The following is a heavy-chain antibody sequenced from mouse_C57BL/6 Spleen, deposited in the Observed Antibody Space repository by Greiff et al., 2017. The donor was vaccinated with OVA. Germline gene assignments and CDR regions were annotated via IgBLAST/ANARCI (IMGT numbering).Heavy chain of an antibody. CDR2: INPNNGGT. CDR3: AGGPAWCAY. Sequence: EVQGVESGPELVKPGASVKISCKASGYTFTDYNMDWVKQSHGKSLEWIGDINPNNGGTIYNQKFKGKATLTVDKSSSTAYMELRSLTSEDTAVYYCAGGPAWCAYWGQGTLVTVSA. V-gene: IGHV1-18*01. CDR1: GYTFTDYN. J-gene: IGHJ3*01. D-gene: IGHD3-1*01.